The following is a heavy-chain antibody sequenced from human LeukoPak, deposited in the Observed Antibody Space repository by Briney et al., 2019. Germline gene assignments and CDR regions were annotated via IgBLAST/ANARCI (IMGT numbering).Heavy chain of an antibody. J-gene: IGHJ5*02. V-gene: IGHV1-69*04. CDR1: GGTYSSYA. CDR3: ARAPTTVTTLWFDP. D-gene: IGHD4-17*01. CDR2: IIPIFGIA. Sequence: SVKVSCKASGGTYSSYAISWVRQAPGQGLEWMGRIIPIFGIANYAQKFQGRVTITADKSTSTAYMELSSLRSEDTAVYYCARAPTTVTTLWFDPWGQGTLVTVSS.